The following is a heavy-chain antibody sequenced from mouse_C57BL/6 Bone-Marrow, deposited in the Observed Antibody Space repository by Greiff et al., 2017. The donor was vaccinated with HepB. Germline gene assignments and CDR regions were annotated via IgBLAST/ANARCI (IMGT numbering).Heavy chain of an antibody. Sequence: VQLQQPGAELVKPGATVKLSCKASGYTFTSYWMQWVKQRPGQGLEWIGEIDPSDSYTNYNQKFKGKATLTVDTSSSTAYMQRSSLTSDDSAVYYCASWDFDYWGQGTTLTVSS. CDR2: IDPSDSYT. V-gene: IGHV1-50*01. J-gene: IGHJ2*01. D-gene: IGHD4-1*01. CDR3: ASWDFDY. CDR1: GYTFTSYW.